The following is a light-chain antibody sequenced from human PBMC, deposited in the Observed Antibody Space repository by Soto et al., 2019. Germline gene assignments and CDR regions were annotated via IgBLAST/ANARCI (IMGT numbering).Light chain of an antibody. CDR3: NSYTTSSTLV. Sequence: QFALTQPASVSGSPGQSITISCTGTSSDVGGYNFVSWYQQHPGKAPKLMIYEVTSRPSGVSNRFSGSKSGNTASLTISGLQAEDEADYYCNSYTTSSTLVFGTGTKVTVL. J-gene: IGLJ1*01. V-gene: IGLV2-14*03. CDR2: EVT. CDR1: SSDVGGYNF.